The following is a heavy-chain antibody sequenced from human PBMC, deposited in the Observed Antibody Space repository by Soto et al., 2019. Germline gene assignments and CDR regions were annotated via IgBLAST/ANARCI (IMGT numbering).Heavy chain of an antibody. Sequence: QLQLQESGPGLVKPSETLSLTCTVSGGSISSSSSYWDWIRQPPGKGLEWIGSVYYSGYTHYNPSLKSRVTSSVDTSKNQFSLKLSSVTTADTAVYYCARRGGATIMDYWGQGTLVTVSS. V-gene: IGHV4-39*01. CDR2: VYYSGYT. CDR3: ARRGGATIMDY. D-gene: IGHD5-12*01. J-gene: IGHJ4*02. CDR1: GGSISSSSSY.